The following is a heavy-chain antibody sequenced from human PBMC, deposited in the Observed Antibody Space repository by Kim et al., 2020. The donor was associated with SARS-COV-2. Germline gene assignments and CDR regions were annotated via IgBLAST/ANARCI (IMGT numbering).Heavy chain of an antibody. CDR3: AKVGSSWYGVSFFGWFDP. Sequence: GGSLRLSCAASGFTFSSYAMSWVRQAPGKGLEWVSAISGSGGSTYYADSVKGRFTISRDNSKNTLYLQMNSLRAEDTAVYYCAKVGSSWYGVSFFGWFDPWGQGTLVTVSS. CDR2: ISGSGGST. D-gene: IGHD6-13*01. CDR1: GFTFSSYA. J-gene: IGHJ5*02. V-gene: IGHV3-23*01.